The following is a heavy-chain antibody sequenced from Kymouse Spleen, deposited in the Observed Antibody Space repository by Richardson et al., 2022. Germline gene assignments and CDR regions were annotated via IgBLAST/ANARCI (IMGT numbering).Heavy chain of an antibody. CDR2: INHSGST. D-gene: IGHD3-3*01. Sequence: QVQLQQWGAGLLKPSETLSLTCAVYGGSFSGYYWSWIRQPPGKGLEWIGEINHSGSTNYNPSLKSRVTISVDTSKNQFSLKLSSVTAADTAVYYCARGTAYYDFWSGYYPDAFDIWGQGTMVTVSS. J-gene: IGHJ3*02. V-gene: IGHV4-34*01. CDR1: GGSFSGYY. CDR3: ARGTAYYDFWSGYYPDAFDI.